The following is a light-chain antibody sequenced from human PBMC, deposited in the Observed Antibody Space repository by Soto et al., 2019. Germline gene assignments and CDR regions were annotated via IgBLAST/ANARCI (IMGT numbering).Light chain of an antibody. J-gene: IGKJ3*01. CDR1: QSISRY. CDR2: SSS. Sequence: DIQMTQSPSSLSASVGDRVTITCRASQSISRYLNWYQQKPGKAPNLLIYSSSNLQSGVPSRFSVSGSGTDFTLTISSLQPEDFATYDCQQMYSTPPTFGPGTTVDIK. CDR3: QQMYSTPPT. V-gene: IGKV1-39*01.